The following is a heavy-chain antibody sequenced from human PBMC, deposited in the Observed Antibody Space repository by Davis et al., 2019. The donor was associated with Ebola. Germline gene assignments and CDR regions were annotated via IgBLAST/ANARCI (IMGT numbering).Heavy chain of an antibody. CDR3: ARVMAAANTGWFDP. V-gene: IGHV4-4*02. CDR2: VYHSGST. CDR1: GVSINSNHW. Sequence: MPSETLSLTCDVAGVSINSNHWWSWVRQSPGKGLEWIGEVYHSGSTNYKPSLKNRVTISVDKSKNQFSLRLSSVTAADTAVYYCARVMAAANTGWFDPWGQGTLVTVSS. D-gene: IGHD6-13*01. J-gene: IGHJ5*02.